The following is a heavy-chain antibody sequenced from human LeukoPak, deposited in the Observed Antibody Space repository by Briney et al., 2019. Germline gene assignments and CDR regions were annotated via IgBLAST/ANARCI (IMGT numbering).Heavy chain of an antibody. Sequence: SETLSLTCAGSGGSISCGGYSWSWIRQPPGKGLEWIWYNYHSGSTYYNPSLKSRVTISVDRSKNQFSLKLSSVTAADTAVYYCARAIYGYGMDVWGQGTTVTVSS. CDR1: GGSISCGGYS. CDR2: NYHSGST. J-gene: IGHJ6*02. CDR3: ARAIYGYGMDV. V-gene: IGHV4-30-2*01. D-gene: IGHD2-21*01.